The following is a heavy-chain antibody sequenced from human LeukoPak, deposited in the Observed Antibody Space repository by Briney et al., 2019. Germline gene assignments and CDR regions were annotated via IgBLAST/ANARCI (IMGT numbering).Heavy chain of an antibody. J-gene: IGHJ4*02. CDR1: GYTFTTYG. D-gene: IGHD6-13*01. Sequence: ASVKVSCKASGYTFTTYGISWVRQAPGQGLEWMGWISTYNGNTNYAQNLQGRVTMTTDTFTSTAYMELRSLRSDDTAVYYCARGGVSSSWYRTPDYWGQGTLVTVSS. V-gene: IGHV1-18*01. CDR2: ISTYNGNT. CDR3: ARGGVSSSWYRTPDY.